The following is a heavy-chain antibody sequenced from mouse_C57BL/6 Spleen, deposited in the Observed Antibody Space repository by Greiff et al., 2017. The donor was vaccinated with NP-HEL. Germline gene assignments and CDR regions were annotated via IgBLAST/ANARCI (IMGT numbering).Heavy chain of an antibody. Sequence: VQLQESGAELVRPGSSVKLSCKASGYTFTSYWMHWVKQRPIQGLEWIGNIDPSDSETHYNQKFKDKATLTVDKSSSTAYMQLSSLTSEDSAVYYCARGRFYGSNWYFDVWGTGTTVTVSS. CDR3: ARGRFYGSNWYFDV. CDR2: IDPSDSET. D-gene: IGHD1-1*01. CDR1: GYTFTSYW. J-gene: IGHJ1*03. V-gene: IGHV1-52*01.